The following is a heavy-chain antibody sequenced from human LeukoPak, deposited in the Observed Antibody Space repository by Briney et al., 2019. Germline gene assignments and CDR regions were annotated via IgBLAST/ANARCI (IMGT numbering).Heavy chain of an antibody. D-gene: IGHD2-15*01. Sequence: GGSLRLSCAASRFTFSSYGMSWVRQAPGKGLEWVSAISGSGGSTYYADSVKGRFTISRDNSKNTLYLQMNSLRAEDTAVYYCAKVHGSSGGSCYWCAFDIWGQGTMVTVSS. CDR3: AKVHGSSGGSCYWCAFDI. CDR1: RFTFSSYG. V-gene: IGHV3-23*01. J-gene: IGHJ3*02. CDR2: ISGSGGST.